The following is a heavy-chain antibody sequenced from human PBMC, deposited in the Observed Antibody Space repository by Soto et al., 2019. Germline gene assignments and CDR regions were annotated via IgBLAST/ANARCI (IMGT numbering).Heavy chain of an antibody. CDR2: IYYSGST. CDR3: ARDLNRHQYYMDV. J-gene: IGHJ6*03. CDR1: GGSISSYY. V-gene: IGHV4-59*01. Sequence: SETLSLTCTVSGGSISSYYWSWIRQPPGKGLEWIGYIYYSGSTNYNPSLKSRVTISVDTSKNQFSLKLSSVTAADTAVYYCARDLNRHQYYMDVWGKGTTVTVSS.